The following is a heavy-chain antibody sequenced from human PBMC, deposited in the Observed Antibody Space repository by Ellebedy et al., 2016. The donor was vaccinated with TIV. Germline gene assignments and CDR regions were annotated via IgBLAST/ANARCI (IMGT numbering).Heavy chain of an antibody. CDR2: INPNSGVT. CDR1: GYTFTGHY. CDR3: AREMLGDNKSFDY. J-gene: IGHJ4*02. V-gene: IGHV1-2*02. D-gene: IGHD1-26*01. Sequence: ASVKVSCXASGYTFTGHYMHWVRQAPGQGPEWVGCINPNSGVTAYPPKFQGRATVTRDTSVSIVSMDLSSLRSDDTALYYCAREMLGDNKSFDYWGQGTLVTVSS.